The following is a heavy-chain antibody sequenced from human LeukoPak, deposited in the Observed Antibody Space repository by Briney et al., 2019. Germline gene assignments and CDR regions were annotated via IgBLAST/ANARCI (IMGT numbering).Heavy chain of an antibody. CDR2: IKQDGSEK. V-gene: IGHV3-7*03. D-gene: IGHD6-19*01. CDR3: ARSGSSGWYIAR. Sequence: GGSLRLSCAASGFTFSSYWMSCVRQAPGKGLEWVANIKQDGSEKYYVDFVKGRFTISRDNAKNSLYLQMNSLRAEDTAVYYCARSGSSGWYIARWGQGTLVTVSS. J-gene: IGHJ4*02. CDR1: GFTFSSYW.